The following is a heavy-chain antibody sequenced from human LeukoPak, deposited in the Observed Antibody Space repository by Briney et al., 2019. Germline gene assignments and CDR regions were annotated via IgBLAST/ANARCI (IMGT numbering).Heavy chain of an antibody. CDR2: ISIGSHYI. D-gene: IGHD2-8*01. CDR1: GFTFSSYS. CDR3: AKWPEGAMDYFDY. J-gene: IGHJ4*02. V-gene: IGHV3-21*04. Sequence: GGSLRLSCAASGFTFSSYSLNWVRQAPGKGLEWVSSISIGSHYIYYADSVKGRFTISRDNSKNTLYLEMSSLRVEDTAIYYCAKWPEGAMDYFDYWGQGTLVTVSS.